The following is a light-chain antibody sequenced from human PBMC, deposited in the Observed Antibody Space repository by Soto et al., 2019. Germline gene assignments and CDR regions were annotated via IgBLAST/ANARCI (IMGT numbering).Light chain of an antibody. CDR1: QSVSKF. Sequence: EIVLTQSPATMSLSPGERATLSCRASQSVSKFLGWYQQKPGQAPRLLIYDASTRATGIPARFSGSGSGTDFTLTISSLEPEDFAIYYCQQRSNWPPLFTFGPGTIVDIK. CDR3: QQRSNWPPLFT. CDR2: DAS. V-gene: IGKV3-11*01. J-gene: IGKJ3*01.